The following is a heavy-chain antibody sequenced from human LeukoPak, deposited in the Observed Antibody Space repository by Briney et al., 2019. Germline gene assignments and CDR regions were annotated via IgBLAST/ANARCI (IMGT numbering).Heavy chain of an antibody. CDR1: GGTFSSYA. J-gene: IGHJ5*02. D-gene: IGHD2-2*01. CDR3: ARTCPMMFCSSSFFDP. CDR2: IIPIFGTA. Sequence: ASVKVSCKASGGTFSSYAISWVQQAPGQGLEWMGGIIPIFGTANYAQKFQGRITMTTDTSTNTAYMELRSLRSDDTAIYYCARTCPMMFCSSSFFDPWGQGTLVTVSS. V-gene: IGHV1-69*05.